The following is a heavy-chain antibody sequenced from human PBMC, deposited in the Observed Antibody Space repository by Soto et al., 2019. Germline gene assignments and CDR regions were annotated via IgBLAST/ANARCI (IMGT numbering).Heavy chain of an antibody. D-gene: IGHD6-13*01. Sequence: SELNFGSLAIRWISKTKGKGLEWVSAISGSGSSRYYADSVKGRFTISRDNSKNTLYLLINSLRAEDTAVYYCEKATGEYSSSWPFAYWGQGTPVTVSS. CDR3: EKATGEYSSSWPFAY. CDR1: ELNFGSLA. CDR2: ISGSGSSR. J-gene: IGHJ4*02. V-gene: IGHV3-23*01.